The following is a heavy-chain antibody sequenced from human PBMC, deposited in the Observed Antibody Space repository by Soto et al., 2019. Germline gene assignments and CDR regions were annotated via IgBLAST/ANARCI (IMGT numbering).Heavy chain of an antibody. Sequence: EVQLLESGGGLVQPGGSLRLSCAASGFTFSTYAMSWVRQAPGKGLEWVSAISGSGGSTYYADSVKGRFTISRDNSKNTLYLQVNSLRAEDTGVYYCAKVYYTFWSGDDYWGQGALVTVSS. D-gene: IGHD3-3*01. CDR2: ISGSGGST. CDR3: AKVYYTFWSGDDY. J-gene: IGHJ4*02. CDR1: GFTFSTYA. V-gene: IGHV3-23*01.